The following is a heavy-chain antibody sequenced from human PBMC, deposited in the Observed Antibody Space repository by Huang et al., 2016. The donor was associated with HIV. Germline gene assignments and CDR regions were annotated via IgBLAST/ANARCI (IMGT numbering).Heavy chain of an antibody. CDR2: INPSDGST. CDR3: ARDRDFYDSSGYWGFNYFDY. V-gene: IGHV1-46*01. Sequence: QVQLVQSGAEVKKPGASVKVSCKASGYAFTSYYMHWVRQAPGQGLERIGIINPSDGSTSYAQKFQGRGTTTRDTSTNTVFMELSSLRSEDTAVYYCARDRDFYDSSGYWGFNYFDYWGQGTLVTVSS. CDR1: GYAFTSYY. D-gene: IGHD3-22*01. J-gene: IGHJ4*02.